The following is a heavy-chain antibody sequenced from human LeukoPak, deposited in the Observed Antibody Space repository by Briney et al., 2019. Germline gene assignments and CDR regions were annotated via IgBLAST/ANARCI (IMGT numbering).Heavy chain of an antibody. CDR3: ARGLPPGITAADIDY. D-gene: IGHD6-13*01. J-gene: IGHJ4*02. CDR2: MNPNSGNT. Sequence: ASVKVSCKVSGYTLTELSMHWVRQAPGKGLEWMGWMNPNSGNTGYAQKFQGRVTMTRNTSISTAYMELSSLRSEDTAVYYCARGLPPGITAADIDYWGQGTLVTVSS. CDR1: GYTLTELS. V-gene: IGHV1-8*01.